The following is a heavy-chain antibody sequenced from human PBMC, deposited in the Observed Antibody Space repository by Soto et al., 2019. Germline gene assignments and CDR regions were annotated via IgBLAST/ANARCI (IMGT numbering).Heavy chain of an antibody. CDR3: ARGDGSSYYYYYAMDV. Sequence: QVQLVESGGGVVQPGRSLRLSCAASGFTFSSYGMHWVRQAPGKGLEWVALICYDGTNKYYVDSVKGRFTISRDSSKNTVYLQMNSLRAEDTAVYYCARGDGSSYYYYYAMDVWGQGTTVTVSS. CDR1: GFTFSSYG. CDR2: ICYDGTNK. J-gene: IGHJ6*02. D-gene: IGHD6-6*01. V-gene: IGHV3-33*01.